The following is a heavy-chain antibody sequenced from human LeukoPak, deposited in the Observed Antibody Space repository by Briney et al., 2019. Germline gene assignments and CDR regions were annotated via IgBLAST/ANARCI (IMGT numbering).Heavy chain of an antibody. Sequence: AGGSLRLSCAASGFTFSSYGMHWVRQAPGKGLEWVAFIRYDGSNKYYADSVKGRFTISRDNSKNTLYLQMNSLRPEDTAVYYCAKGAAQGGYFQHWGQGTLVTVSS. J-gene: IGHJ1*01. CDR1: GFTFSSYG. CDR2: IRYDGSNK. CDR3: AKGAAQGGYFQH. V-gene: IGHV3-30*02. D-gene: IGHD6-25*01.